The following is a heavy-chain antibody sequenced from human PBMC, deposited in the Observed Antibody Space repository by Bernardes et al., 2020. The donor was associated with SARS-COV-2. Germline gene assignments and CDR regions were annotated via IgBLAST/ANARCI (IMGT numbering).Heavy chain of an antibody. CDR3: AKEWDTVPGNAFDI. CDR2: IRGNGDAT. V-gene: IGHV3-23*01. J-gene: IGHJ3*02. CDR1: GFTFSSHA. Sequence: GGSLRLSCAASGFTFSSHAMSWVRQVPGKGLEWVSAIRGNGDATYYADSVKGRFTISRDNSENTLYLQMNSLRVEDTAVYYCAKEWDTVPGNAFDIWGHGTRITVSS. D-gene: IGHD2-8*01.